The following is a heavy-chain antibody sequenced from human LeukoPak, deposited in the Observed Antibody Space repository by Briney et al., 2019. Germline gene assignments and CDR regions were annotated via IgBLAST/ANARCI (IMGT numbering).Heavy chain of an antibody. J-gene: IGHJ6*02. Sequence: GGSLRLSCAASGFTFSTHWMYWVRQAPGKEFVWVSRISGDGSLTSYADSVRGRFTISRDNAKETLYLQMTSLRVEDTAVYSCASLLTPYHGSGGGGMDAWGQGTTVTVSS. CDR1: GFTFSTHW. D-gene: IGHD3-10*01. CDR2: ISGDGSLT. V-gene: IGHV3-74*01. CDR3: ASLLTPYHGSGGGGMDA.